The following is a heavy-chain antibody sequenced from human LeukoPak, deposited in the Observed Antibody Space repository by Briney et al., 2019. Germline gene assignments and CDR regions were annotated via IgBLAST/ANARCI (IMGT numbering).Heavy chain of an antibody. D-gene: IGHD1-26*01. J-gene: IGHJ6*03. Sequence: GGSLRLSCAASGSTFSGYSMNWVRQAPGKGLEWVSSISRSSSYIYYADSVKGRFTISRDNAKNSLYLQMDSLRVEDTAVYYCARDPYSGNYGAYYYYYMDVWGKGTTVTISS. CDR3: ARDPYSGNYGAYYYYYMDV. V-gene: IGHV3-21*06. CDR2: ISRSSSYI. CDR1: GSTFSGYS.